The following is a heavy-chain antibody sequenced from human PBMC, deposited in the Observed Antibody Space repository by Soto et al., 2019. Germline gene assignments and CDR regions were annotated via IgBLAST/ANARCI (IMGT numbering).Heavy chain of an antibody. D-gene: IGHD2-15*01. CDR3: ARDRGYCSGGSCYSVYYFDY. CDR2: INAGNGNT. V-gene: IGHV1-3*01. Sequence: ASVKVSCKASGYTFTSYAMHWVRQAPGQRLEWMGWINAGNGNTKYSQKFQGRVTISRDTSASTAYMELSSLRSEDTAVYYCARDRGYCSGGSCYSVYYFDYWGQGTLVTVSS. J-gene: IGHJ4*02. CDR1: GYTFTSYA.